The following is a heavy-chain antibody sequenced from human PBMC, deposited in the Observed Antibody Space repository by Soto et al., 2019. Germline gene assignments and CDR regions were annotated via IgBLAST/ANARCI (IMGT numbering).Heavy chain of an antibody. CDR2: IDYSGST. Sequence: QVQLQESGPGLVKPSQTLSLTCTVSGGSISSGDYYWSWIRQPPGKGLEWIGYIDYSGSTYYNPSLKSRVTIAVDTSNNQSSLKLSSVTAADTAVYYWAIYGGNSVDLDYGGQETLVTVSS. D-gene: IGHD4-17*01. J-gene: IGHJ4*02. V-gene: IGHV4-30-4*01. CDR1: GGSISSGDYY. CDR3: AIYGGNSVDLDY.